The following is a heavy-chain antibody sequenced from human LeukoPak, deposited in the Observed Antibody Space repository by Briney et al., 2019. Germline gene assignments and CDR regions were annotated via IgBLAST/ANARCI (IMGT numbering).Heavy chain of an antibody. V-gene: IGHV3-20*04. CDR1: GFTFDDYG. D-gene: IGHD1-26*01. Sequence: GSPRLSCAASGFTFDDYGMSWVCQAPGKGLEWVSGINWNGGSTGYVDSVRGRFTISRDNAKKSLYLQMNSLRAEDTALYYCARGPHSGIYFGTDYWGQGTLVTVSS. CDR2: INWNGGST. CDR3: ARGPHSGIYFGTDY. J-gene: IGHJ4*02.